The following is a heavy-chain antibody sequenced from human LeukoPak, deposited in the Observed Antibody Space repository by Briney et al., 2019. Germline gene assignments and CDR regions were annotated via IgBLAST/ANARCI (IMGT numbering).Heavy chain of an antibody. Sequence: ASVKVSCKASGYTFTSYAMHWVRQAPGQRLEWMGWINAGNGNTKYSQKFQGRVTMTRNTSISTAYMELSSLRSEDTAVYYCASTYGSGSYYKFRWFDPWGQGTLVTVSS. V-gene: IGHV1-3*01. CDR3: ASTYGSGSYYKFRWFDP. D-gene: IGHD3-10*01. J-gene: IGHJ5*02. CDR1: GYTFTSYA. CDR2: INAGNGNT.